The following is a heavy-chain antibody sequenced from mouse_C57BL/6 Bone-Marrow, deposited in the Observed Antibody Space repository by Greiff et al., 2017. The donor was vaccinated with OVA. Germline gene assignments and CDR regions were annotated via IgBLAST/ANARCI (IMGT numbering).Heavy chain of an antibody. CDR2: IRSKSNNYAT. CDR3: VGGDFGY. Sequence: EAGGGLVQPKGSLKLSCAAPGFSFNTYAMNWVRQAPGKGLEWVARIRSKSNNYATYYADSVKDRFTISRDDSESMLYLQMNNLKTEDTAMYYCVGGDFGYGGQGTTLTVSS. V-gene: IGHV10-1*01. J-gene: IGHJ2*01. CDR1: GFSFNTYA.